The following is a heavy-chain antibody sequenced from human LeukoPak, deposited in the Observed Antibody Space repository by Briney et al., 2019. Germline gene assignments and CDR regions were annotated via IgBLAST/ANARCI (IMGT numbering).Heavy chain of an antibody. Sequence: SQTLSLTCAVSGGSISSGTYYWTWLRQHPGMGLEWIGYIYYSGSTNYNPSLKSRVIMSVDTSKNQFSLNLSSVTAADTAVYYCARRGRFGGRDGGEGFDLWGQGTMVTVSS. CDR1: GGSISSGTYY. CDR2: IYYSGST. J-gene: IGHJ3*01. CDR3: ARRGRFGGRDGGEGFDL. V-gene: IGHV4-31*11. D-gene: IGHD3-16*01.